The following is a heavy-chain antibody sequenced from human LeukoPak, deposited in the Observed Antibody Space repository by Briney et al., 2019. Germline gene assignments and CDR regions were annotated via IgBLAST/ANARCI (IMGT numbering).Heavy chain of an antibody. J-gene: IGHJ3*02. D-gene: IGHD2-2*01. CDR3: ARSYAPGYI. V-gene: IGHV3-23*01. CDR1: GFTFDDYG. Sequence: GGSLRLSCAASGFTFDDYGMNWVRQAPGKGLEWVSGITSGTRTYYADSVKGRFAISRDNSKNTMYLQMNSLRAGDTAVYYCARSYAPGYIWGQGTMVTVSS. CDR2: ITSGTRT.